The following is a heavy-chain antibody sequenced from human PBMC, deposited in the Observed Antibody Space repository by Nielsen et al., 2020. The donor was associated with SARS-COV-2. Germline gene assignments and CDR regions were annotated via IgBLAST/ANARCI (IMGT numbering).Heavy chain of an antibody. CDR3: TRWVVGTTYTFDY. CDR2: ISSSSSYT. Sequence: GGSLRLSCAASGFTFSSYAMSWVRQAPGKGLEWVSSISSSSSYTYYADSVKGRFTISRDNSKNTAYLQMSSLRTEDTAVYYCTRWVVGTTYTFDYWGQGTLVTVPS. J-gene: IGHJ4*02. V-gene: IGHV3-23*01. CDR1: GFTFSSYA. D-gene: IGHD1-26*01.